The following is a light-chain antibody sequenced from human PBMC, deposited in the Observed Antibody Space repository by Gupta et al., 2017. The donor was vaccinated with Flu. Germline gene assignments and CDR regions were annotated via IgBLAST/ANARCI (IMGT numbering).Light chain of an antibody. V-gene: IGLV2-14*01. CDR1: RSDIGTYNY. J-gene: IGLJ2*01. CDR3: SAYEGTSSLGV. CDR2: EVS. Sequence: ITISCTGSRSDIGTYNYVYWYQQHPGKAPKRILFEVSNRPAGVSHRFSGSKSVNTAYLTISGLQSDDEADYYCSAYEGTSSLGVFGSGTRLTVL.